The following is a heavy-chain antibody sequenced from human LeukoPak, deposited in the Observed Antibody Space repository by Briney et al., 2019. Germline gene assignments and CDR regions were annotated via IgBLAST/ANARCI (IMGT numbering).Heavy chain of an antibody. Sequence: SETLSLTCTVSGGSISSHYWSWIRQPPGKGLEWIGYIHYSGSTNYNPSLKSRVTISVDTSKNQFSLKLSSVTAADTAVYYCARGSSSSRYDYWGQGTLVTVSS. CDR1: GGSISSHY. D-gene: IGHD6-6*01. V-gene: IGHV4-59*11. J-gene: IGHJ4*02. CDR3: ARGSSSSRYDY. CDR2: IHYSGST.